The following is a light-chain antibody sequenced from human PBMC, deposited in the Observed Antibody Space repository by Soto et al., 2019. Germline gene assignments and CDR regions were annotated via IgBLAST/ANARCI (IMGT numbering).Light chain of an antibody. Sequence: DIVSTQSPGTVSLSPGERATLSCRASQSVSSGYLAWYQQKPGQAPRLLIYGVSSRATGIPDRFSGSGSGTDFTLTISRLEPEDFAVYYCQQYGSSPLTFGQGTKVEIK. J-gene: IGKJ1*01. CDR2: GVS. CDR1: QSVSSGY. CDR3: QQYGSSPLT. V-gene: IGKV3-20*01.